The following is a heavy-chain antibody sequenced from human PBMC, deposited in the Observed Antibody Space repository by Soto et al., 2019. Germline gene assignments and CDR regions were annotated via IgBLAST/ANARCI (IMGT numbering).Heavy chain of an antibody. CDR2: IHWDDEK. Sequence: QITLKESGPTLVIPTQTLTLTCTSSGFSLNTRGVGVGWIRQPPGKALEWVALIHWDDEKRYSPSLRNTLTITKDTSKNQVVLIMTNMDPVDTATSYCAYRPSVLGSGWNFDFRGQGILVTVSS. CDR1: GFSLNTRGVG. V-gene: IGHV2-5*02. CDR3: AYRPSVLGSGWNFDF. J-gene: IGHJ4*02. D-gene: IGHD6-19*01.